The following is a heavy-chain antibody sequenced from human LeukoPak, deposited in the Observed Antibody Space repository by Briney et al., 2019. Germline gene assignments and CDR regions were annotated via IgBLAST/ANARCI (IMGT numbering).Heavy chain of an antibody. CDR1: GFTFSSYA. V-gene: IGHV3-30-3*01. Sequence: HPGRSLRPSCAASGFTFSSYAMHWVRQAPGKGLEWVAVISYDGSNKYYADSVKGRFTISRDNSKNTLYLQMNSLRAEDTAVYYCARAMAFDIWGQGTMVTVSS. J-gene: IGHJ3*02. CDR3: ARAMAFDI. D-gene: IGHD2-2*01. CDR2: ISYDGSNK.